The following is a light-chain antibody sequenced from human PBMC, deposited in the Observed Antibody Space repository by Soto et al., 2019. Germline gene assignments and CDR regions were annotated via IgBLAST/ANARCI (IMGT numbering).Light chain of an antibody. Sequence: QSALTQPASVSGSPGQSITISCTATSSDVGGYNYVSWYQQHPGKAPKLMIYDVSNRPSGVSNRFSGSKSGNTASLTISGLQAEDEADYYCSSYTSSRTLLYVFGTGTKLTVL. J-gene: IGLJ1*01. CDR2: DVS. CDR3: SSYTSSRTLLYV. CDR1: SSDVGGYNY. V-gene: IGLV2-14*01.